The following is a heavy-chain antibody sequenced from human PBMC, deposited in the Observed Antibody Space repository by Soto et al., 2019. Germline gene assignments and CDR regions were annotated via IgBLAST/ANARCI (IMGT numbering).Heavy chain of an antibody. CDR1: GFTFSSYA. CDR2: ISGSGGST. CDR3: AKAGPGYSSSWGAGYYGMDV. J-gene: IGHJ6*02. Sequence: GGSLRLSCAASGFTFSSYAMSWVRQAPGKGLEWVSAISGSGGSTYYADSVKGRFTISRDNSKNTLYLQMNSLRAEDTAVYYCAKAGPGYSSSWGAGYYGMDVWGQGTTVTVSS. V-gene: IGHV3-23*01. D-gene: IGHD6-13*01.